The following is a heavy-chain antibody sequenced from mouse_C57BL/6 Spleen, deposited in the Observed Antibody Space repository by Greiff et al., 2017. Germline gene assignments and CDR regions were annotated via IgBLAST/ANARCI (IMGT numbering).Heavy chain of an antibody. CDR2: IDPETGGT. D-gene: IGHD1-1*01. V-gene: IGHV1-15*01. CDR1: GYTFTDYE. J-gene: IGHJ2*01. Sequence: VQLQQSGAELVRPGASVTLSCKASGYTFTDYEMHWVKQTPVHGLEWIGAIDPETGGTAYNQKFKGKAILTADKSSSTAYMELRSLTSEDSAVYYCTRKPREATKDYWGQGTTLTVSS. CDR3: TRKPREATKDY.